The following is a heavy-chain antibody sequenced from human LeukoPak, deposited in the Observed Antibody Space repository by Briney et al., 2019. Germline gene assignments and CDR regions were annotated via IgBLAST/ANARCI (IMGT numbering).Heavy chain of an antibody. D-gene: IGHD6-19*01. V-gene: IGHV4-34*01. CDR3: ATPEYSSGSAFDY. Sequence: SETLSLTCAVYGGSFSGYYWSWIRQPPGKGLEWIGEVNHSGSTNYNPSLKSRVTISVDTSKNQFSLKLSSVTAADTAVYYCATPEYSSGSAFDYWGQGTLVTVSS. J-gene: IGHJ4*02. CDR2: VNHSGST. CDR1: GGSFSGYY.